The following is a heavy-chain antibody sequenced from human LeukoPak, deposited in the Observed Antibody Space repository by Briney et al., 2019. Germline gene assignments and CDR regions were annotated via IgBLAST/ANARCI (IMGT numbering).Heavy chain of an antibody. V-gene: IGHV5-51*01. CDR3: ARISRDGYNAYYYYYMDV. CDR2: IYPGDSDT. CDR1: GYSFTSYW. Sequence: GESLKISCKGSGYSFTSYWIGWVRQMPGKGLEWMGIIYPGDSDTRYSPSFQGQVTTSADKSISTAYLQWSSLQASDTAMYYCARISRDGYNAYYYYYMDVWGKGTTVTVSS. D-gene: IGHD5-24*01. J-gene: IGHJ6*03.